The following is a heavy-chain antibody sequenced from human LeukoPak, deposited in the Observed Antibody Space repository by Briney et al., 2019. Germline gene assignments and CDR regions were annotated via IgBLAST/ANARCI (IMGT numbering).Heavy chain of an antibody. Sequence: SETLSLTCTVSGGSISSYYWSWIRQPPGKGLEWIGYIYYSGSTNYNPSLKSRVIISVDTSKNQFSLKLSSVTAADTAVYYCASFRPILNWFDPWGQGTLVTVSS. D-gene: IGHD3-9*01. CDR1: GGSISSYY. J-gene: IGHJ5*02. CDR2: IYYSGST. V-gene: IGHV4-59*08. CDR3: ASFRPILNWFDP.